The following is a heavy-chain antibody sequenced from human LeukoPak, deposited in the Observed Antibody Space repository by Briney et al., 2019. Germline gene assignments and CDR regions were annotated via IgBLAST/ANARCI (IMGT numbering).Heavy chain of an antibody. CDR3: ARLPVDTAMVLH. D-gene: IGHD5-18*01. CDR2: IKQDGSEK. J-gene: IGHJ4*02. V-gene: IGHV3-7*01. CDR1: GFTFNTYW. Sequence: GGSLRLSCATSGFTFNTYWMNWVRQAPGKGLEWVANIKQDGSEKYYVDSVKGRFTISRDNAKNSLYLQMNSLRAEDTAVYYCARLPVDTAMVLHWGQGTLVTVSS.